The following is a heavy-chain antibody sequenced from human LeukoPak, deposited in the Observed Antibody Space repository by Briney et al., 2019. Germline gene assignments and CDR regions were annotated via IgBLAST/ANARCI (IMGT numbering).Heavy chain of an antibody. Sequence: GGSLRLSCAASGFTFSSYVMHWVRQAPGKGLEWVAVISYAGSNKYYADSVKGRFTISRDNSKNTLYLQMNSLRAEDTAVYYCARGSDLKYFQYWGQGTLVTVSS. CDR2: ISYAGSNK. CDR3: ARGSDLKYFQY. V-gene: IGHV3-30*04. CDR1: GFTFSSYV. J-gene: IGHJ1*01.